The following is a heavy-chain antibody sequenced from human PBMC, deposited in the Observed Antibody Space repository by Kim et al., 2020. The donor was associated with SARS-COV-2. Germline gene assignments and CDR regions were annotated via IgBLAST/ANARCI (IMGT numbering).Heavy chain of an antibody. J-gene: IGHJ4*02. CDR3: AIVGAYGSGNYYPQNIDH. D-gene: IGHD3-10*01. CDR1: GYTFNMYS. V-gene: IGHV1-18*01. Sequence: ASVKVSCKASGYTFNMYSIIWVRQAPGQGLEWMGWISGYNGNTNYADKFQGRVTMTTDTSTSTAYMEVRSLRSDDTAVYYCAIVGAYGSGNYYPQNIDHWGQGTPITVSS. CDR2: ISGYNGNT.